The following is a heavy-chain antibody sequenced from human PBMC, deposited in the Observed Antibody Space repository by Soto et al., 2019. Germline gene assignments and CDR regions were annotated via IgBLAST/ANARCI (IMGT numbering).Heavy chain of an antibody. D-gene: IGHD3-9*01. CDR1: GGSISSGGYS. J-gene: IGHJ5*02. V-gene: IGHV4-30-2*01. CDR2: IYHSGST. Sequence: SETLSLTCAVSGGSISSGGYSWSWIRQPPGKGLEWIGYIYHSGSTYYNPSLKSRVTISVDRSKNQFSLKLSSVTAADTAVYYCASVRYLNWIDPWGQGTLVTVSS. CDR3: ASVRYLNWIDP.